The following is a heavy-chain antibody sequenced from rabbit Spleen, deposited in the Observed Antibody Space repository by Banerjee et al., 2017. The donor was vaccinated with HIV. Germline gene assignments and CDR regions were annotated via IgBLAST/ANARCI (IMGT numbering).Heavy chain of an antibody. J-gene: IGHJ6*01. D-gene: IGHD1-1*01. CDR3: ARDTATSFSTYGMDL. V-gene: IGHV1S45*01. CDR2: TAGGRSTFT. Sequence: QEQLVESGGGLVQPEGSLTLTCTASGFSYSSNDYMCWVRQAPGKGLEWIACTAGGRSTFTYYASWAKGRFTISKASSTTVTLQMTSLTAADTATYFCARDTATSFSTYGMDLWGQGTLVTVS. CDR1: GFSYSSNDY.